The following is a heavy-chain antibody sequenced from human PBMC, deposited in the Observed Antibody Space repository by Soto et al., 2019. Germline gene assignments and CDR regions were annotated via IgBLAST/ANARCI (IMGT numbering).Heavy chain of an antibody. CDR3: AKDTITMVPKSPGMDV. D-gene: IGHD3-10*01. J-gene: IGHJ6*02. V-gene: IGHV3-23*01. Sequence: PGGSLRLSCAASGFTFSSYAMSWVRQAPGKGLEWVSAISGSGGSTYYADSVKGRFTISRDNSKNTLYLQMNSLRAEDTAVYYCAKDTITMVPKSPGMDVWGQGTTVTVSS. CDR2: ISGSGGST. CDR1: GFTFSSYA.